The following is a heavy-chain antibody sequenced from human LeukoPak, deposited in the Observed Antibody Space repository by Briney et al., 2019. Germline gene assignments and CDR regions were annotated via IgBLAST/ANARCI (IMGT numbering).Heavy chain of an antibody. J-gene: IGHJ4*02. CDR2: IRSTAKDYAP. CDR3: TGNYYGSGSYADFDY. CDR1: GFTFSGSA. Sequence: GGSLRLSCAASGFTFSGSALHWVRQASGKGLEWVGRIRSTAKDYAPAYAASVKGRFTISRDDSKNTAYLQMDSLKTEDTAVYYCTGNYYGSGSYADFDYWGQGTLVTVSS. D-gene: IGHD3-10*01. V-gene: IGHV3-73*01.